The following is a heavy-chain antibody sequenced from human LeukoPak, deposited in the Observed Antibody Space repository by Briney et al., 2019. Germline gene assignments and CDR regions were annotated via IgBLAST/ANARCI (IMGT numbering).Heavy chain of an antibody. CDR1: GGTFSSYA. CDR3: TSDHYYGSGSYPSDF. CDR2: IIPIFGTA. D-gene: IGHD3-10*01. V-gene: IGHV1-69*05. Sequence: SVKVSCKASGGTFSSYAISWVRQAPGQGLEWMRRIIPIFGTADYAQNFQGRVTITTDESTTTAYMELSSLTSEDTAVYYCTSDHYYGSGSYPSDFWGQGTLVTVSS. J-gene: IGHJ4*02.